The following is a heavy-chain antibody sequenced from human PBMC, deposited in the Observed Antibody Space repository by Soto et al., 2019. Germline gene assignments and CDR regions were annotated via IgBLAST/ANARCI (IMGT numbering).Heavy chain of an antibody. CDR3: ARGTPGYCSSTSCCGMDV. CDR2: INHSGST. CDR1: GGSFSGYY. V-gene: IGHV4-34*01. J-gene: IGHJ6*02. D-gene: IGHD2-2*01. Sequence: QVQLQQWGAGLLKPSETLSLTCAVYGGSFSGYYWSWIRQPPGKGLEWIGEINHSGSTNYNPSLKSRVTISVDTSKNQFSLKLSSVTAADTAVYYCARGTPGYCSSTSCCGMDVWGQGTTVTVSS.